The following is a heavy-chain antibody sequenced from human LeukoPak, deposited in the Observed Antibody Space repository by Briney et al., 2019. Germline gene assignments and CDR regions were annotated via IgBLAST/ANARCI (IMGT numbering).Heavy chain of an antibody. J-gene: IGHJ3*02. CDR3: ARDRRLLGYCSSTSCYGDAFDI. D-gene: IGHD2-2*01. V-gene: IGHV3-30-3*01. Sequence: PGRSLRLSCAASGFTFSSYAMHWVRQAPGKGLEWVAVISYDGSNKYYADSVKGRFTISRDNSKNTLYLQMNSLRAEDTAVYYCARDRRLLGYCSSTSCYGDAFDIWGQGTMVTVSS. CDR1: GFTFSSYA. CDR2: ISYDGSNK.